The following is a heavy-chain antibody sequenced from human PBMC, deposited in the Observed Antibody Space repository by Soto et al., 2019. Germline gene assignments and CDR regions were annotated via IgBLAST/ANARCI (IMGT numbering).Heavy chain of an antibody. CDR3: ARDGDPGYSFWSGPWGGGRFEP. CDR1: GGTFGNTA. Sequence: QVQLVKSGAEVKEPGSSVNVSCKTSGGTFGNTAVTRVRQVPGQGLEWIGGMVPLFGTANYAQKSRGRVIITADESTSTAYMDLSSLRSDDTDIYYCARDGDPGYSFWSGPWGGGRFEPWGQGTLVTVSS. CDR2: MVPLFGTA. D-gene: IGHD3-3*01. J-gene: IGHJ5*02. V-gene: IGHV1-69*12.